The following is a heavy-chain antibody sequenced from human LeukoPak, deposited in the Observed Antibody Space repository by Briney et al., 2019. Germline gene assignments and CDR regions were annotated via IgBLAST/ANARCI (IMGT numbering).Heavy chain of an antibody. CDR1: GDSISSYY. V-gene: IGHV4-59*01. D-gene: IGHD3-22*01. J-gene: IGHJ4*02. CDR3: ARVAMAENYYDSSGYFDY. CDR2: IYYDRST. Sequence: PSETLSLTCTVSGDSISSYYWSWIRQPPGKGLEWIGYIYYDRSTNYNPSLKSRVTISVDTSKNQFSLKLSSMTATDTAVYYCARVAMAENYYDSSGYFDYWGQGTLVTVSS.